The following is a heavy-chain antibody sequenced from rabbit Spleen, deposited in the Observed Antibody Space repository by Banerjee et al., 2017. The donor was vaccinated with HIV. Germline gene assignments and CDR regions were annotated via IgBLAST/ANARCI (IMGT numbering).Heavy chain of an antibody. V-gene: IGHV1S40*01. CDR3: ARDLVAVIGWNFNL. Sequence: QSLEESGGDLVKPGASLTLTCTASGFSFSSGYYMCWVRQAPGKGLEWIACIAAGSGGSTYYASWAKGRFTISKTSSTTVTLQMTSLTAADTATYFCARDLVAVIGWNFNLWGPGTLVTVS. J-gene: IGHJ4*01. CDR1: GFSFSSGYY. D-gene: IGHD1-1*01. CDR2: IAAGSGGST.